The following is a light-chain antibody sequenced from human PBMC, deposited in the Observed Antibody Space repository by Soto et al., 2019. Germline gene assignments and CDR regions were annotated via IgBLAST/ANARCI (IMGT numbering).Light chain of an antibody. CDR1: QDISDS. J-gene: IGKJ4*01. CDR3: QQYDDRPLT. V-gene: IGKV1-33*01. Sequence: DIKMTQSPSSLSASVGDRVTITCQASQDISDSLNWYQQKPGKAPKLVIYTASNLETGVPSRSSGSGSGTHFAFTISSLQPEDIATYYCQQYDDRPLTFGGGTK. CDR2: TAS.